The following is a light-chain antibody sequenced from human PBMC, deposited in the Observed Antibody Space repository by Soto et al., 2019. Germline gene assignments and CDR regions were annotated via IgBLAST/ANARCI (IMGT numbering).Light chain of an antibody. Sequence: QSVLTQPPSVSGAPGQRVTISCTGSSSNIGAGYDVHWYQQLPGTAPKLLIYGNSNRPSGVPDRCSDSKSGTSASLAITGLQAEDEADYYCQSYDSSLSALFGGGTKLTVL. CDR2: GNS. CDR1: SSNIGAGYD. J-gene: IGLJ2*01. CDR3: QSYDSSLSAL. V-gene: IGLV1-40*01.